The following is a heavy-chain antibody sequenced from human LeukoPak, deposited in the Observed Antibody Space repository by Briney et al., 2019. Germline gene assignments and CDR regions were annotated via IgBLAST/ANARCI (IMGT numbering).Heavy chain of an antibody. Sequence: GGSLRLSCAASGFIFSNYGMHWVRQAPGKGPEWVAIIWYDGSKTYYADSVKGRFTISRDNSKNTLYVQMYSLRIEDAAVYYCAKDTRYHGSGTYATAAFDIWGQGTMVTVSS. V-gene: IGHV3-30*02. CDR3: AKDTRYHGSGTYATAAFDI. CDR2: IWYDGSKT. CDR1: GFIFSNYG. J-gene: IGHJ3*02. D-gene: IGHD3-10*01.